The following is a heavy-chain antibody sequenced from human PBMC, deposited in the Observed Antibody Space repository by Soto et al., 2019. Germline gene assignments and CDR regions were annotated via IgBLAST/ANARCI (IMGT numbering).Heavy chain of an antibody. J-gene: IGHJ4*02. CDR1: GLTFSIFG. CDR2: LSYDGTYK. V-gene: IGHV3-30*03. D-gene: IGHD6-19*01. CDR3: ARDADSSGLHY. Sequence: GGSLRLSCDASGLTFSIFGMHWVRQAPGKGLEWVAVLSYDGTYKYYADSVKGRFTISRDNSKNTLFLQLNNLRAEDTAVYYCARDADSSGLHYWGQGILVTVSS.